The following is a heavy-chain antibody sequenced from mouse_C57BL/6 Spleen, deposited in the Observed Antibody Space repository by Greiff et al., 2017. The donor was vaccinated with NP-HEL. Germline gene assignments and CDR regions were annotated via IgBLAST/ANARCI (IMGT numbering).Heavy chain of an antibody. CDR3: ALYDQAWFAY. V-gene: IGHV1-7*01. CDR1: GYTFTSYW. D-gene: IGHD2-3*01. Sequence: VQLQQSGAELAKPGASVKLSCKASGYTFTSYWMHWVKQRPGQGLEWIGYINPSSGYTKYNQKFKDKATLTADKSSRTAYMQLRSLTYEDSAVYYCALYDQAWFAYWGQGTLVTVSA. J-gene: IGHJ3*01. CDR2: INPSSGYT.